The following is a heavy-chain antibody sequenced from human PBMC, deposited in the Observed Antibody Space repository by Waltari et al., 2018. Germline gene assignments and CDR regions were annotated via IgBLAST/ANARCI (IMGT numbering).Heavy chain of an antibody. CDR1: GYSISSGYY. J-gene: IGHJ4*02. CDR2: IYHSGST. CDR3: ARQYYGSGSYFDY. D-gene: IGHD3-10*01. Sequence: QVQLQESGPGLVKPSEPLSLTCAVSGYSISSGYYWGWIRQPPGKGLEWIGSIYHSGSTYYNPSLKSRVTISVDTSKNQFSLKLSSVTAADTAVYYCARQYYGSGSYFDYWGQGTLVTVSS. V-gene: IGHV4-38-2*01.